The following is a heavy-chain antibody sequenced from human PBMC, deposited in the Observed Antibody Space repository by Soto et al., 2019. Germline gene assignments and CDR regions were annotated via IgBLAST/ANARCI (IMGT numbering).Heavy chain of an antibody. CDR2: INPSGGST. V-gene: IGHV1-46*03. CDR3: AREGYRSGWYGGLVYFDY. CDR1: GYTFTSYY. D-gene: IGHD6-19*01. Sequence: ASVKVSCKASGYTFTSYYMHWVRQAPGQGLEWMGIINPSGGSTSYAQKFQGRVTMTRDTSTSTVYMELSSLRSEDTAVYYCAREGYRSGWYGGLVYFDYWGQGTLVTVSS. J-gene: IGHJ4*02.